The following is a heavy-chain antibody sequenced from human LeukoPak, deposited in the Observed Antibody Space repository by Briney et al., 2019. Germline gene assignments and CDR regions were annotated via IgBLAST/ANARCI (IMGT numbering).Heavy chain of an antibody. Sequence: GGSLRLSCAASGFIFSSYAMHWVRQAPGKGLEYVSAISYNGGSTYYANSVKGRFTISRDNSKNTLYLQMGSLRAKDTAVYYCTRSLERLGIAVAGRHFDYWGQGTLVTVSS. CDR3: TRSLERLGIAVAGRHFDY. CDR1: GFIFSSYA. J-gene: IGHJ4*02. CDR2: ISYNGGST. V-gene: IGHV3-64*01. D-gene: IGHD6-19*01.